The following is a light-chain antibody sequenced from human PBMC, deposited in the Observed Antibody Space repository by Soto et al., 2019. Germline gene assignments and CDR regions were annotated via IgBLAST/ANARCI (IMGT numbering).Light chain of an antibody. CDR1: QGISSF. Sequence: IQLTQSRSSVSASVGDRVTITCRASQGISSFLAWYQQKPGKAPNLLIYAASTLQSGVPSRFSGGGSGTDSTLTIGRLQPEDFATYYCQHVAVYTSTFGGGTKVDIK. CDR2: AAS. CDR3: QHVAVYTST. J-gene: IGKJ4*01. V-gene: IGKV1-9*01.